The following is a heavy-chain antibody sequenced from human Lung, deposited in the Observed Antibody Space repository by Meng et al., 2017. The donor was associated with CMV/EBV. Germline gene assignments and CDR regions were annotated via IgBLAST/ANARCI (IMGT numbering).Heavy chain of an antibody. V-gene: IGHV3-9*01. J-gene: IGHJ6*02. CDR2: ISGNTGFI. CDR1: GFTFDDFA. CDR3: AKGGGERVTFDAMDV. Sequence: SXKISCAASGFTFDDFAMHWVRQTPGEGLEWVSGISGNTGFIGYADSVKGRFTISRDNAKKTLSLQMNTLRSEDTALYYGAKGGGERVTFDAMDVWGQGTXVTVSS. D-gene: IGHD2-21*02.